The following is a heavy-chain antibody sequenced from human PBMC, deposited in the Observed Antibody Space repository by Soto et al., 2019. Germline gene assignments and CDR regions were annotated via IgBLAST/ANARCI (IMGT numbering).Heavy chain of an antibody. CDR2: IGTAGDT. Sequence: GGSLRLSCAASGFTFSSYDMHWVRQATGKGLEWVSAIGTAGDTYYPGSVKGRFTISRENAKNSLYLQMNSLRAGDTAVYYCERFSSGYYYDYGMDVWGQGSTVTVSS. CDR1: GFTFSSYD. D-gene: IGHD3-22*01. J-gene: IGHJ6*02. CDR3: ERFSSGYYYDYGMDV. V-gene: IGHV3-13*01.